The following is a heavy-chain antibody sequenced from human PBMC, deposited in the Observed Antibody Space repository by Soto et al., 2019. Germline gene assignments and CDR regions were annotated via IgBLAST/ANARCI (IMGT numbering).Heavy chain of an antibody. CDR3: ARGPGGPDGPGDY. CDR1: GYTFTRSG. Sequence: ASVKVSCKASGYTFTRSGISWVRQAPGQGLEWLGWINPDNGNTNYAQHLQGRVSLTTDTSTSTAYMELSSLGSEDTAVYYCARGPGGPDGPGDYWGQGTLVNGSS. V-gene: IGHV1-18*01. D-gene: IGHD2-15*01. CDR2: INPDNGNT. J-gene: IGHJ4*02.